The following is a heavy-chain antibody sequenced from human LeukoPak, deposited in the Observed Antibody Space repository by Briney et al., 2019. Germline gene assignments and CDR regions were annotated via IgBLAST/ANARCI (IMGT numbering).Heavy chain of an antibody. CDR3: ASGPRGYDFSVVYYMDV. CDR1: GGTFSSYA. J-gene: IGHJ6*03. Sequence: GSSVKVSCKASGGTFSSYAISWVRQAPGQGLEWMGGIIPIFGTANYAQKFQGRVTITADESTSTAYMELSSLRSGDTAVYYCASGPRGYDFSVVYYMDVWGKGTTVTVSS. CDR2: IIPIFGTA. D-gene: IGHD3-3*01. V-gene: IGHV1-69*01.